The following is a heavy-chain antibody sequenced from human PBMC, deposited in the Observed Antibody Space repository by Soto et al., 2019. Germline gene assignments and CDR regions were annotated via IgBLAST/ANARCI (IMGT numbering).Heavy chain of an antibody. CDR3: AKGPKYYYGSGSRFDY. CDR2: ISGSGGST. CDR1: GFTFSIYA. Sequence: PGGSLRLSCAASGFTFSIYAMSWVRHAPGKGLEWVSAISGSGGSTYYADSVKGRFTISRDNSKNTLYLQMNSLRAEDTAVYYCAKGPKYYYGSGSRFDYWGQGTLVTVSS. V-gene: IGHV3-23*01. J-gene: IGHJ4*02. D-gene: IGHD3-10*01.